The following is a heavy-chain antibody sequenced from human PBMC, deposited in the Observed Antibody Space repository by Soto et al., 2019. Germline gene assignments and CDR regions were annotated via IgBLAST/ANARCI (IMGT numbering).Heavy chain of an antibody. CDR2: IYSGGNT. CDR1: GFSVSANY. J-gene: IGHJ4*02. V-gene: IGHV3-66*02. Sequence: GGSLRLSCAASGFSVSANYMSWVRQAPGKGLEWVSIIYSGGNTFYADSVQGRFSISRDNSKNTLYLQMNSLRVEDTAVYYCAKDTYYFDSSGYYVFDSWGQGTLVTVSS. CDR3: AKDTYYFDSSGYYVFDS. D-gene: IGHD3-22*01.